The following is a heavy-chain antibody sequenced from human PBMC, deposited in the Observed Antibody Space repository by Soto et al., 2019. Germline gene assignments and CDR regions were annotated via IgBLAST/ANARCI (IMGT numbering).Heavy chain of an antibody. D-gene: IGHD4-17*01. CDR2: ISGSGGST. Sequence: EVQLLESGGGLVQPGGSLRLSCAASGFTFSSYAMSWVRQAPGKGLEWVSAISGSGGSTYYADSVKGRFTISRDNSKNTLYLQMNSLRAEDTAVYYCAKDVGLPRVTTPSYYFDYWGQGTLVTVSS. V-gene: IGHV3-23*01. J-gene: IGHJ4*02. CDR1: GFTFSSYA. CDR3: AKDVGLPRVTTPSYYFDY.